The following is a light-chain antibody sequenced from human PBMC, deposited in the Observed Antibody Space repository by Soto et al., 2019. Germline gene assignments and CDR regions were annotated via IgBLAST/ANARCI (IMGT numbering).Light chain of an antibody. J-gene: IGKJ1*01. CDR2: GAS. Sequence: EIWMGQSPVTVSASPWEIATLCCRASQSVSSSYLAWYQQKPGQAPRLLIYGASSRATGIPDRFSGSGSGTAVTLTISSLEPEDFAVYYCQQYGSSPLWTFGQGTKVDIK. CDR1: QSVSSSY. CDR3: QQYGSSPLWT. V-gene: IGKV3-20*01.